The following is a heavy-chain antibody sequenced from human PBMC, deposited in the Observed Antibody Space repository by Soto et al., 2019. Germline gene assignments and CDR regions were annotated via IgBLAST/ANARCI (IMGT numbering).Heavy chain of an antibody. V-gene: IGHV4-59*01. D-gene: IGHD3-22*01. CDR1: GGSIISYY. Sequence: PLEILSLTCTVSGGSIISYYWSWIRQPPGKGLEWIGYIYYSGSTNYNPSLKSRVTISVDTSKNQFSLKLSSVTAADTAVYYCARDHYYDSSGERYFDYWGQGTLVTVSS. CDR2: IYYSGST. CDR3: ARDHYYDSSGERYFDY. J-gene: IGHJ4*02.